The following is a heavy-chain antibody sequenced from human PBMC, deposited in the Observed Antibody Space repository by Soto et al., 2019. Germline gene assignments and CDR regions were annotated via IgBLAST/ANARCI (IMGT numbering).Heavy chain of an antibody. CDR1: GFTFSSYA. D-gene: IGHD6-19*01. CDR2: ISGSGGST. J-gene: IGHJ5*02. V-gene: IGHV3-23*01. CDR3: AKDGYVRSSGRPNWFDP. Sequence: GXSLRLSCAASGFTFSSYAISWVVQAPGKGLEWVSAISGSGGSTYYADSVKGRFTISRDNSKNTLYLQMNSLRAEETAVYYCAKDGYVRSSGRPNWFDPWGQGTLVTVSS.